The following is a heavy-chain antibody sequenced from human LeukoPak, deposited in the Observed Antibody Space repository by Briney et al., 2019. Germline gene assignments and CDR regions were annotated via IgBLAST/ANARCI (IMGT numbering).Heavy chain of an antibody. J-gene: IGHJ5*02. CDR2: ISSSSSTI. D-gene: IGHD2-2*02. CDR3: ARGVVPAAIPWMRGLGYWFDP. CDR1: GFTFSSYS. V-gene: IGHV3-48*02. Sequence: GGSLRLSCAASGFTFSSYSMNWVRQTPGKGLEWVSYISSSSSTIYYADSVKGRFTISRDNAKNSLYLQMDSLRDEDTAVYYCARGVVPAAIPWMRGLGYWFDPWGQGTLVTVSS.